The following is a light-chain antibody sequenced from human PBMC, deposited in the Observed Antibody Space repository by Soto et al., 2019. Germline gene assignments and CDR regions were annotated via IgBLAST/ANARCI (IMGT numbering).Light chain of an antibody. CDR1: SHDVGLYNF. CDR2: DVT. V-gene: IGLV2-8*01. J-gene: IGLJ3*02. Sequence: QSALTQPPSASGSLGQSVTISCTGTSHDVGLYNFVSWYQQHPGKAPKLTIYDVTKRPSGVPDRFSGSKSGNTASLTVSGLQAEDEANYYCSSYAGFNQVVFGGGTQLTVL. CDR3: SSYAGFNQVV.